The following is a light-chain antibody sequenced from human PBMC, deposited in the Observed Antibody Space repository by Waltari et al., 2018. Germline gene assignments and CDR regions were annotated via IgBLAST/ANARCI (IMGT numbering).Light chain of an antibody. J-gene: IGKJ3*01. CDR1: QSVSNY. V-gene: IGKV1-39*01. Sequence: IQMTQSPSSLSASVGDPVNITCRPSQSVSNYSSWYQHKQGRAPELLIDDASTLQPGVPARFSGSGSGTDFTLSISSLQPEDFATEYCLQSYNVLIFTFGPGTKVDVK. CDR2: DAS. CDR3: LQSYNVLIFT.